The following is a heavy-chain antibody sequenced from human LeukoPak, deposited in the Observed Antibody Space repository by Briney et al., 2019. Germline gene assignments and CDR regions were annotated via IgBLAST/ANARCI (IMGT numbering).Heavy chain of an antibody. Sequence: PGGSLRLSCAASGFTFSSYSMNWVRQAPGKGLEWVSSISSSSSYIYYADSVKGRFTISRDNSKNTLYLQMNSLRAEDTAVYYCARDRYRYDFWSGYSADAFDIWGQGTMVTVSS. CDR2: ISSSSSYI. CDR1: GFTFSSYS. J-gene: IGHJ3*02. CDR3: ARDRYRYDFWSGYSADAFDI. D-gene: IGHD3-3*01. V-gene: IGHV3-21*01.